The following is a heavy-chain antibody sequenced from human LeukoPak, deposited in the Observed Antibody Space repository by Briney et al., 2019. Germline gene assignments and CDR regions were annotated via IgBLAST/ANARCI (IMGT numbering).Heavy chain of an antibody. D-gene: IGHD2-15*01. V-gene: IGHV3-30*04. J-gene: IGHJ4*02. Sequence: GGSLRLSCAASGFTFSNYAMHWVRQAPGKGLEWVAIISYDGSNKYYADSVKGRFTISRDNSKNTLYLQMNSLRAEDTAVYYCAKLTSDYCSGGRCYPRPVDYWGQGTLATVSS. CDR1: GFTFSNYA. CDR3: AKLTSDYCSGGRCYPRPVDY. CDR2: ISYDGSNK.